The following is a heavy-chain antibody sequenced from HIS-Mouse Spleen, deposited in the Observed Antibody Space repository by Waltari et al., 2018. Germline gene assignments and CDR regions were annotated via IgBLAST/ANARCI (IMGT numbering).Heavy chain of an antibody. CDR3: AREIPYSSSWYDWYFDL. V-gene: IGHV4-39*07. CDR1: GGSIRSRSYY. CDR2: IYYSGST. D-gene: IGHD6-13*01. Sequence: QLQLQESGPGLVNPSETLSLTCTVSGGSIRSRSYYWGWIRQPPGKGLERIGRIYYSGSTYYNPSLKSRVTISVDTSKNQFSLKLSSVTAADTAVYYCAREIPYSSSWYDWYFDLWGRGTLVTVSS. J-gene: IGHJ2*01.